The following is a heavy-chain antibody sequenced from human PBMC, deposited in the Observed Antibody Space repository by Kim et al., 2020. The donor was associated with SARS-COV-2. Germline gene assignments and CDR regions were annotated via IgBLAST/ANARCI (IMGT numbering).Heavy chain of an antibody. CDR1: GFTFSSYE. Sequence: GGSLRLSCAASGFTFSSYEMNWVRQAPGKGLEWVSYISSSGSTIYYADSVKGRFTISRDNAKNSLYLQMNSLRAEDTAVYYCARVPFPSYYDSSAESGGAFDIWGQGTMVTVSS. CDR3: ARVPFPSYYDSSAESGGAFDI. V-gene: IGHV3-48*03. CDR2: ISSSGSTI. D-gene: IGHD3-22*01. J-gene: IGHJ3*02.